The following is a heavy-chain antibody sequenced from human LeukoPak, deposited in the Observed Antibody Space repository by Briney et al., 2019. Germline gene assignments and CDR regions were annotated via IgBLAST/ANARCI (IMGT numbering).Heavy chain of an antibody. Sequence: GGSLRLSCAAPGFTFSNYWMSWVRQAPGKGPEWVANIKQDGSEKFYVDSVKGRFTISRDNAQNSLYLQINSLRAEDTAVYYCAGCISKNCDDAIDIWGHGTMVSVSS. J-gene: IGHJ3*02. V-gene: IGHV3-7*01. CDR3: AGCISKNCDDAIDI. CDR2: IKQDGSEK. CDR1: GFTFSNYW. D-gene: IGHD2-2*01.